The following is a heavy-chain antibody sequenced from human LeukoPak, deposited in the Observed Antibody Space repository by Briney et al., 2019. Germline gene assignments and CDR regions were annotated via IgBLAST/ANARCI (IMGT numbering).Heavy chain of an antibody. CDR3: ARDMGSSWYSDPIFDY. D-gene: IGHD6-13*01. J-gene: IGHJ4*02. CDR2: IKQDGSEK. V-gene: IGHV3-7*01. Sequence: GSLRLSCAASGFTFSSYWMSWVRQAPGKGLEWVANIKQDGSEKYYVGSVKGRFTISRDNAKNSLYLQMNSLRAEDTAVYYCARDMGSSWYSDPIFDYWGQGTLVTASS. CDR1: GFTFSSYW.